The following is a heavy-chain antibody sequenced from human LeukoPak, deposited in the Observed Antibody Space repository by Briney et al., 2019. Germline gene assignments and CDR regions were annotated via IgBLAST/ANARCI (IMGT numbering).Heavy chain of an antibody. CDR1: GFTFSGHG. CDR3: VRDWGYDSSGYWQKYFDT. CDR2: ITGSGATT. Sequence: GGSLRLSCAASGFTFSGHGMNWVRQAPGKGLEWVSGITGSGATTYYADSVKGRFTISRDNAKNTLYLQMNSLRAEDTAVYYCVRDWGYDSSGYWQKYFDTWGQGTLVTVSS. J-gene: IGHJ4*02. V-gene: IGHV3-23*01. D-gene: IGHD3-22*01.